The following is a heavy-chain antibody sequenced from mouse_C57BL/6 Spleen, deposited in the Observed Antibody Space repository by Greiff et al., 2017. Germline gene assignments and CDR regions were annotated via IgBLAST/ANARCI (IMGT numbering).Heavy chain of an antibody. CDR1: GYTFTSYW. D-gene: IGHD1-1*01. Sequence: QVQLKQPGAELVMPGASVKLSCKASGYTFTSYWMHWVKQRPGQGLEWIGEIDPSDSYTNYNQKFKGKSTLTVDKSSSTAYMQLSSLTSEDSAVYYCARRAYYYGSYWYFDVWGTGTTVTVSS. CDR3: ARRAYYYGSYWYFDV. V-gene: IGHV1-69*01. J-gene: IGHJ1*03. CDR2: IDPSDSYT.